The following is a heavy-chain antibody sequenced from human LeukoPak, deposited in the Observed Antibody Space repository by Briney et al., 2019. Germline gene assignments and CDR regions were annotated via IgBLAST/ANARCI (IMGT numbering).Heavy chain of an antibody. CDR3: AREGGFYRPLDY. V-gene: IGHV4-4*02. J-gene: IGHJ4*02. D-gene: IGHD3-3*01. CDR1: GGSISSTR. Sequence: SETLSLTCDVSGGSISSTRWTWVRQPPGKGLEWIGEVNLQGGANYNPSLWGRVAISPDHSANRISLKLTSVTAADTAVYYCAREGGFYRPLDYSGQGTLVTVAP. CDR2: VNLQGGA.